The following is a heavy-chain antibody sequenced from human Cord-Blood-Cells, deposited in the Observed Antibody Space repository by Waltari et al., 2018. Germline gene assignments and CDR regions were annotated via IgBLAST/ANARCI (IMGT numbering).Heavy chain of an antibody. CDR2: INHSGST. V-gene: IGHV4-34*01. CDR3: ARGRYCSSTSCYTNAFDI. Sequence: QVQLQQWGAGLFKPSETLSLPCAVYGGSFSGYYASWIRQPPGTGLEWIGEINHSGSTNYNPSLKSRVTISVDTSKNQFSLKLSSVTAADTAVYYCARGRYCSSTSCYTNAFDIWGQGTMVTVSS. D-gene: IGHD2-2*01. CDR1: GGSFSGYY. J-gene: IGHJ3*02.